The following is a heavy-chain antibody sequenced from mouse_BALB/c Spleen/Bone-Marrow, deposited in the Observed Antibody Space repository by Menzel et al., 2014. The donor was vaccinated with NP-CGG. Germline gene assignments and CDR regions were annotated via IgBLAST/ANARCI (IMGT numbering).Heavy chain of an antibody. Sequence: EVKVEESGGGLVQPKGSLKLSCAASGFTFNIYAMNWVRQAPGKGLEWVARIRSKSKNYATYYADSVKDRFTISRDDSQSMLHLQVNSLKTEDTAMYYCVRHSYHDNSLDYWGQGISVIVSS. J-gene: IGHJ4*01. CDR3: VRHSYHDNSLDY. CDR1: GFTFNIYA. CDR2: IRSKSKNYAT. D-gene: IGHD2-12*01. V-gene: IGHV10-1*02.